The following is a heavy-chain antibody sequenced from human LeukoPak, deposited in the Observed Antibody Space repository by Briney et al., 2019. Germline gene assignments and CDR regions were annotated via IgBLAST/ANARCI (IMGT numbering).Heavy chain of an antibody. CDR3: TTGSSSWPFDY. J-gene: IGHJ4*02. Sequence: GGSLRLSCAASGFTFSNARMSWVRQAPGKGLEWVGRIKSKTDGGTTDYAAPVKGRFTISRDDSKNTLYLQMNSLKTEDTAVYYCTTGSSSWPFDYWGQGTLVTVSS. D-gene: IGHD6-13*01. CDR2: IKSKTDGGTT. CDR1: GFTFSNAR. V-gene: IGHV3-15*01.